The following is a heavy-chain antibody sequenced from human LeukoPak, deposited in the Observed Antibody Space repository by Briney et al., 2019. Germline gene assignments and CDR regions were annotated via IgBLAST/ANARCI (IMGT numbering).Heavy chain of an antibody. Sequence: PSETLSLTCSVSGGSISSYYWSWIRQPPGKGLEYIGYIYYTGSTYYNPSLKSRVTISVDTSKNQFSLKLSSVTAAGTAVYYCARDLRGSSNWFDPWGQGTLVTVSS. J-gene: IGHJ5*02. CDR3: ARDLRGSSNWFDP. D-gene: IGHD6-6*01. V-gene: IGHV4-59*01. CDR1: GGSISSYY. CDR2: IYYTGST.